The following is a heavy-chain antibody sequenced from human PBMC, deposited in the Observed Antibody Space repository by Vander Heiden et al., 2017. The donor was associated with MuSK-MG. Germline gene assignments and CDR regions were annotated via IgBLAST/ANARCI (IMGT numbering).Heavy chain of an antibody. V-gene: IGHV4-59*08. D-gene: IGHD1-20*01. J-gene: IGHJ4*02. CDR2: IYYSGST. CDR1: GGSISSYY. Sequence: QVQLQESGPGLVKPSETLSLTCTVSGGSISSYYWSWIRQPPGKGLEWIGYIYYSGSTNYNPSLKSRVTISVDTSKNQFSLKLSSVTAADTAVYYCARRGYNWNKFDYWGQGTLVTVSS. CDR3: ARRGYNWNKFDY.